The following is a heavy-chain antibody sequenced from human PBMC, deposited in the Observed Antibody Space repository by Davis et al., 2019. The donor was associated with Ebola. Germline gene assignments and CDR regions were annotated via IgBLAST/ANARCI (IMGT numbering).Heavy chain of an antibody. CDR3: ARVDWGSGDFDY. CDR2: TSGTGGST. D-gene: IGHD3-9*01. J-gene: IGHJ4*02. V-gene: IGHV3-23*01. Sequence: GESLKISCAASGFTFSSYGMSWVRQAPGKGLEWVSATSGTGGSTYYADSVKGRFTISRDNSNNTLYLQMNSLRAQDTAVYYCARVDWGSGDFDYWGQGTLVTVSS. CDR1: GFTFSSYG.